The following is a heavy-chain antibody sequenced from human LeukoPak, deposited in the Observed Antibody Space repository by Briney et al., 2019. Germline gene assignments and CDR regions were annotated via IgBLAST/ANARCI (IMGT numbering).Heavy chain of an antibody. V-gene: IGHV3-53*01. CDR1: GFTISSNY. CDR3: EVTARLTDY. CDR2: IYSGGST. J-gene: IGHJ4*02. D-gene: IGHD5-18*01. Sequence: GGSLRLSCAASGFTISSNYMSWVRQAPGKGREWVSVIYSGGSTYYADSVKGRFTISRDNSKNTLYLQMNSLRAEDTAVYYCEVTARLTDYWGQGTLVTVSS.